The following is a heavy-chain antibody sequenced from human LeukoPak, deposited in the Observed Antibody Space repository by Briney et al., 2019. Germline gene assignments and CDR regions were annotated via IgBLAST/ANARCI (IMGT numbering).Heavy chain of an antibody. CDR2: IKQDGSEK. CDR1: GFTFSSYW. D-gene: IGHD3-10*01. V-gene: IGHV3-7*01. Sequence: PGGSLRLSCAASGFTFSSYWMSWARQAPGKGLEWVANIKQDGSEKYYVDSVKGRFTISRDNAKNSLYLQMNSLRAEDTAVYYCASEAWGLWFGEPYFDYWGQGTLVTVSS. J-gene: IGHJ4*02. CDR3: ASEAWGLWFGEPYFDY.